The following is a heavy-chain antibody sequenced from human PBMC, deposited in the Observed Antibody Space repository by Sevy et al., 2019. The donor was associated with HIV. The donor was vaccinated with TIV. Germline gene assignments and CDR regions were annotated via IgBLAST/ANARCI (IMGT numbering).Heavy chain of an antibody. J-gene: IGHJ6*02. Sequence: GGSLRLSCAASGFTFSSYGMHWVRQAPGKGLEWVAFIRYDGSNKYYAASVKGRFTISRDNSKNTLYLQMNSLRAEDTAVYYCAKDFVEYSSGWYNYCGMDVWGQGTTVTVSS. CDR2: IRYDGSNK. CDR3: AKDFVEYSSGWYNYCGMDV. CDR1: GFTFSSYG. D-gene: IGHD6-19*01. V-gene: IGHV3-30*02.